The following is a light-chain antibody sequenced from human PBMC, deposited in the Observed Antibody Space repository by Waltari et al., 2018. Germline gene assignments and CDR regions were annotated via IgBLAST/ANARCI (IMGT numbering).Light chain of an antibody. CDR1: QDISRY. CDR2: GAT. J-gene: IGKJ1*01. V-gene: IGKV1-17*01. CDR3: LHYISFPRT. Sequence: DSQMTRSQSDLPASIGDTITITLRASQDISRYLNWFQQKPWKPPKLLIYGATTLPCGVPSRFSGSGSGTEFTLTISSLQPEDFAAYYCLHYISFPRTFGQGTKVEIK.